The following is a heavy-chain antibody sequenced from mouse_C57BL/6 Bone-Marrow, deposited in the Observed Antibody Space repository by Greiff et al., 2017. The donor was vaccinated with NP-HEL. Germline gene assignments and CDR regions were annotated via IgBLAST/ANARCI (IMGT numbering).Heavy chain of an antibody. Sequence: VQLQQSGAELARPGASVKLSCKASGYTFTSYGISWVKQRTGQGLEWIGEIYPRSGNTYYNEKFKGKATLTADKSSSTAYMELRSLTSEDSAVYFCARGGGYYYGSPAWFAYWGQGTLVTVSA. V-gene: IGHV1-81*01. D-gene: IGHD1-1*01. J-gene: IGHJ3*01. CDR1: GYTFTSYG. CDR3: ARGGGYYYGSPAWFAY. CDR2: IYPRSGNT.